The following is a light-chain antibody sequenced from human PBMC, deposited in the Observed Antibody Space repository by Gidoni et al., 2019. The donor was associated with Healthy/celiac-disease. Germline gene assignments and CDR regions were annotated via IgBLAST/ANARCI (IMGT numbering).Light chain of an antibody. CDR2: GAS. V-gene: IGKV3-20*01. Sequence: EILFTPSPGPLSLSPGERATLSCRASQSVSSSYLAWYQQKPGQAPRLLIYGASSRATGIPDRFSGSGSGTDFTLTISRLEPEDFAVYYCQQYGSSWYTFXXXTKLEIK. CDR3: QQYGSSWYT. J-gene: IGKJ2*01. CDR1: QSVSSSY.